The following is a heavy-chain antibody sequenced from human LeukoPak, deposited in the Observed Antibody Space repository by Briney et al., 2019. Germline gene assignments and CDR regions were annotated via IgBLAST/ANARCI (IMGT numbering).Heavy chain of an antibody. CDR1: GFTFSSYA. CDR3: ARVHRGYSFGRLDY. CDR2: ISGSDNTI. D-gene: IGHD5-12*01. V-gene: IGHV3-48*02. J-gene: IGHJ4*02. Sequence: GGSLRLSCAASGFTFSSYAMNWVRQAPGKGLEWVSYISGSDNTIYYADSVKGRFTISRDNARNSLYLQMNSLRDEDTAVYYCARVHRGYSFGRLDYWGQGTLVTVSS.